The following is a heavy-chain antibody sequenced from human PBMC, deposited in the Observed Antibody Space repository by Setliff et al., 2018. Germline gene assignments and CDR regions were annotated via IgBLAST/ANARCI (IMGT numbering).Heavy chain of an antibody. CDR1: GFTFRTYE. D-gene: IGHD2-15*01. Sequence: PGGSLRLSCEASGFTFRTYEMIWVRQAPGKGLERVSKTHIDGITIYSDSVTGRFTISGDSAKNSLHLQMTSLSAEDTAVYYCARRLPYFGMDVWGQGTTVTVSS. V-gene: IGHV3-48*03. CDR3: ARRLPYFGMDV. J-gene: IGHJ6*02. CDR2: THIDGITI.